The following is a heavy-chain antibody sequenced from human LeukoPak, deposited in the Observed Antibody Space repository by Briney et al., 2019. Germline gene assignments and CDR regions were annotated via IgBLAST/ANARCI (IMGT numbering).Heavy chain of an antibody. J-gene: IGHJ1*01. D-gene: IGHD3-22*01. CDR2: IIPIFGTA. CDR3: ARAPDYYDSSGYEYFQH. Sequence: SVKVSCKASGGTFSSYAISWVRQAPGQGLEWMGGIIPIFGTANYAQKFQGRVTITADESTSTAYMELSSLRSEDTAVYYCARAPDYYDSSGYEYFQHWGQGTLVTVSS. V-gene: IGHV1-69*13. CDR1: GGTFSSYA.